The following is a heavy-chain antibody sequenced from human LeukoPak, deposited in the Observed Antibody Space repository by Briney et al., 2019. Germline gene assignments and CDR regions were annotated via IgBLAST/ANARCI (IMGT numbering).Heavy chain of an antibody. Sequence: GGSLRLSCAASGFTFDDYGMSWVRQAPGKGLEWVSSISSSSSYIYYADSVKGRFTISRDNAKNSLYLQMNSLRAEDTAVYYCAGDASGVYWGQGTLVTVSS. J-gene: IGHJ4*02. CDR1: GFTFDDYG. CDR2: ISSSSSYI. V-gene: IGHV3-21*01. D-gene: IGHD3-10*01. CDR3: AGDASGVY.